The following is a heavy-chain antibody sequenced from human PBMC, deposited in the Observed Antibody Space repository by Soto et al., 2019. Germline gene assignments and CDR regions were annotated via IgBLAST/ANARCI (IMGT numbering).Heavy chain of an antibody. CDR3: ARVNLGGIAAAGTTNTDYYYYYYMDV. Sequence: ASVKVSCKASGYTFTSYDINWVRQATGQGLEWMGWMNPNSGNTGYAQKFQGRVTMTRNTSISTAYIEQSSLRSEDTAMYYCARVNLGGIAAAGTTNTDYYYYYYMDVWGKGTTVTVSS. CDR1: GYTFTSYD. D-gene: IGHD6-13*01. V-gene: IGHV1-8*01. CDR2: MNPNSGNT. J-gene: IGHJ6*03.